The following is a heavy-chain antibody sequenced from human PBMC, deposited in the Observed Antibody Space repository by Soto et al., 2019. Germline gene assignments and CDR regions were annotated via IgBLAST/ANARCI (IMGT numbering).Heavy chain of an antibody. CDR1: GFSLSTSGVG. D-gene: IGHD5-12*01. J-gene: IGHJ3*02. CDR3: AHIYSGYDSDAFDI. CDR2: IYWDDDK. V-gene: IGHV2-5*02. Sequence: SGPTLVQPTQTLTLTCTFSGFSLSTSGVGVGWIRQPPGKALEWLALIYWDDDKRYSPSLKSRLTITKDTSKNQVVLTMTNMDPVDTATYYCAHIYSGYDSDAFDIWGQGTMVTVSS.